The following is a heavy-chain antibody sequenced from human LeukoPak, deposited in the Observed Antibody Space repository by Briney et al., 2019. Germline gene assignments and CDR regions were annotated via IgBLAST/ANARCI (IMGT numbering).Heavy chain of an antibody. Sequence: NASETLSLTCIVSGGSIDSNYWSWIRQPPGKGLEWIGHVYYSGSTNYNPSLKSRVTVSVDTSKNQFSLKLSSVTATDTAVYYCARHRGSSSNFDYWGQGTLVTVSS. CDR2: VYYSGST. CDR1: GGSIDSNY. J-gene: IGHJ4*02. CDR3: ARHRGSSSNFDY. D-gene: IGHD6-6*01. V-gene: IGHV4-59*08.